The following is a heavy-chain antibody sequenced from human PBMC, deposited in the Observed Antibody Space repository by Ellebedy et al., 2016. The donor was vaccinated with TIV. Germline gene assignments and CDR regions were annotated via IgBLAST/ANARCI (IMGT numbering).Heavy chain of an antibody. V-gene: IGHV4-61*08. CDR1: GGSVSSGGHF. Sequence: SETLSLXXTVAGGSVSSGGHFWSWIRQPPGKGLEWLGHIYYSGGTYRVSTNDNPSLKSRGAISIDTSKNQFSLKLRSVTAADTAVYYCARATETMLGCFDYWGQGSLVTVSS. J-gene: IGHJ4*02. CDR3: ARATETMLGCFDY. D-gene: IGHD3-10*02. CDR2: IYYSGGTYRVST.